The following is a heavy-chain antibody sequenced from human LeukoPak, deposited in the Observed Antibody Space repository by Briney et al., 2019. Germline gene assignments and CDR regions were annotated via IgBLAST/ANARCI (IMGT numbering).Heavy chain of an antibody. J-gene: IGHJ4*02. CDR3: SRGEVDGPDFDY. D-gene: IGHD1-26*01. CDR2: INPNSAT. CDR1: GYTVTDYY. V-gene: IGHV1-2*02. Sequence: ASVKVSCRASGYTVTDYYMHWVRQAPGQGLEWMGWINPNSATNYAQKFQARVTMTRDTPTSTAYMELSRLTSDDMAVYYCSRGEVDGPDFDYWGQGTLVTVSS.